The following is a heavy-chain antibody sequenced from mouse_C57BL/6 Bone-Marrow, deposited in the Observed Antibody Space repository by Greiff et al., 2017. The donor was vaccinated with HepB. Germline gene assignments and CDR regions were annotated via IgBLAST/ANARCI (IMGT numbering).Heavy chain of an antibody. V-gene: IGHV1-80*01. Sequence: QVQLQQSGAELVKPGASVKISCKASGYAFSSYWMNWVKQRPGKGLEWIGQIYPGDGDTNYNGKFKGKATLTADKSSSTAYMQLSSLTSEDSAVYFCAMRVITTVVADYWGQGTTLTVSS. CDR3: AMRVITTVVADY. CDR1: GYAFSSYW. D-gene: IGHD1-1*01. J-gene: IGHJ2*01. CDR2: IYPGDGDT.